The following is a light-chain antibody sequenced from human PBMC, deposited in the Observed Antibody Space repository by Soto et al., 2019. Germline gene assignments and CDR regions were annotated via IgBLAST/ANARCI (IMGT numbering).Light chain of an antibody. CDR1: QSISSW. CDR3: QQYNTYSKT. V-gene: IGKV1-5*01. J-gene: IGKJ1*01. CDR2: DVS. Sequence: EITLTQYTSTLCASEGERVTITCRASQSISSWLAWYQQKPGKAPNLLIYDVSSLESGVPSRFSGSGSGTEFTLTISSLQSDDFATYFCQQYNTYSKTFGQGTKVDIK.